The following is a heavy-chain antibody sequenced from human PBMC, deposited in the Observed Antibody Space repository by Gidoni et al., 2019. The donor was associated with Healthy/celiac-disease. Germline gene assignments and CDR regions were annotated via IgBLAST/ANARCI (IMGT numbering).Heavy chain of an antibody. Sequence: QVQLVPSGAEVKKPGASVKVSCKVSGYTLTELSMHWVRQAPGKGLEWMGGFDPEDGETIYAQKFQGRVTMTEDTSTDTAYMELSSLRSEDTAVYYCATRPYYYDSSGYVFDYWGQGTLVTVSS. V-gene: IGHV1-24*01. J-gene: IGHJ4*02. D-gene: IGHD3-22*01. CDR1: GYTLTELS. CDR2: FDPEDGET. CDR3: ATRPYYYDSSGYVFDY.